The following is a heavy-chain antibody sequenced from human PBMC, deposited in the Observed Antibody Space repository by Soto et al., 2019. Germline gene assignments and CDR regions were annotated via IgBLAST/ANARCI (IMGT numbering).Heavy chain of an antibody. J-gene: IGHJ4*02. V-gene: IGHV4-34*01. CDR3: ARGRPGFYYGSGSYGY. Sequence: SETLSLTCAVYGGSFSGYYWSWIRQPPGKGPEWIGEINHSGSTNYNPSLKSRVTISVDTSKNQFSLKLSSVTAADTAVYYCARGRPGFYYGSGSYGYWGQGTLVTVSS. D-gene: IGHD3-10*01. CDR2: INHSGST. CDR1: GGSFSGYY.